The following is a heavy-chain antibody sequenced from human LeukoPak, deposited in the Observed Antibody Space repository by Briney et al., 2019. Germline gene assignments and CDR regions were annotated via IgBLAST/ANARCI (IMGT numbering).Heavy chain of an antibody. V-gene: IGHV4-39*07. CDR1: GGSISSSSYY. J-gene: IGHJ5*02. CDR3: ARERLIGYCSGGSCYLRGWFDP. D-gene: IGHD2-15*01. CDR2: IYYSGST. Sequence: PSETLSLTCTVSGGSISSSSYYWGWIRQPPGKGLEWIGSIYYSGSTYYNPSLKSRVTISVDTSKNQFSLKLSSVTAADTAVYYCARERLIGYCSGGSCYLRGWFDPWGQGTLVTVSS.